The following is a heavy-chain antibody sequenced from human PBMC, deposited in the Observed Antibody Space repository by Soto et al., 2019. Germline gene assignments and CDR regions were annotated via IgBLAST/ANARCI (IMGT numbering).Heavy chain of an antibody. D-gene: IGHD2-15*01. CDR3: ASGGCKGGSCDFDY. J-gene: IGHJ4*02. CDR2: VSGDGGGS. Sequence: EVQLLDSGGGLVQPGGSLRLSCAASGFTFSIYAMTWVRQAPGKGLEWVSSVSGDGGGSYYADSVKGRFTISRDNSKKTLYLQMNSLSAEDTAVYYCASGGCKGGSCDFDYWGQGTLVTVYS. CDR1: GFTFSIYA. V-gene: IGHV3-23*01.